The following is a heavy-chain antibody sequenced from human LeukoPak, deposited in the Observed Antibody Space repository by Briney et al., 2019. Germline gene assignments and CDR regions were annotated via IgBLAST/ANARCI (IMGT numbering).Heavy chain of an antibody. J-gene: IGHJ4*02. CDR1: GGSFSGYY. Sequence: SETLSLTCAVYGGSFSGYYWSWIRQPPGKGLEWIGEINHSGSTNYNPSLKSRVTISVDTSKSQFSLKLSSVTAADTAVYYCARVRGYSYGYSVDYWGQGTLVTVSS. CDR3: ARVRGYSYGYSVDY. CDR2: INHSGST. D-gene: IGHD5-18*01. V-gene: IGHV4-34*01.